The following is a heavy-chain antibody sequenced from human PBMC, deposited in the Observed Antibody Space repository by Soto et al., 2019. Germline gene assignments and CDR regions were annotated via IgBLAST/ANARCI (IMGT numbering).Heavy chain of an antibody. CDR2: INHSGST. CDR1: GRSFSGYY. Sequence: QVQLQQWGAGLLKPSETLSLTCAVYGRSFSGYYWSWIRQPPGKGLEWIGEINHSGSTNYNPSLKSRFTISVDTSQDQFSLNLSSVTAADTAVYYSARAYGGNSGVFDYWGQGTLVTVSS. V-gene: IGHV4-34*01. CDR3: ARAYGGNSGVFDY. J-gene: IGHJ4*02. D-gene: IGHD4-17*01.